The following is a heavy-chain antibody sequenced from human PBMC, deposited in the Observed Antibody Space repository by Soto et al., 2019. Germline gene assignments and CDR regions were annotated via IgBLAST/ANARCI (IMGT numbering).Heavy chain of an antibody. Sequence: QLHLQESGPRLVKPSQTLSLTCTVSGVSITDDNYYWSWIRQSPGKGLEWIGHLYHGETTYTNPSPKSRPTISVDTSKTQFSLNLNSVTAADAAVYYCAGGLSGDKVDQWGQGTLVTVSS. CDR1: GVSITDDNYY. CDR3: AGGLSGDKVDQ. V-gene: IGHV4-30-4*01. J-gene: IGHJ4*02. D-gene: IGHD2-21*01. CDR2: LYHGETT.